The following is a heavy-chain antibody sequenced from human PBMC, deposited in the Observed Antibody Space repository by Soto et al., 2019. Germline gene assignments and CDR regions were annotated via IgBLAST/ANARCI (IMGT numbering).Heavy chain of an antibody. CDR2: ISSSSYI. CDR3: ARDFRMIAAAGFDY. V-gene: IGHV3-21*01. CDR1: GFTFSSYS. Sequence: KPGGSLRLSCAASGFTFSSYSMNWVRQAPGKGLEWVSSISSSSYIYYADSVKGRFTISRDNAKNSLYLQMNSLRAEDTAVYYCARDFRMIAAAGFDYWGQGTLVTVSS. J-gene: IGHJ4*02. D-gene: IGHD6-13*01.